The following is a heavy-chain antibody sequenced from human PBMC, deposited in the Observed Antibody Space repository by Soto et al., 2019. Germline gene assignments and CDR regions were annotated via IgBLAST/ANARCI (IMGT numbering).Heavy chain of an antibody. Sequence: EMQLLESGGGLVQPGGSLRLSCAASGFTFSTYAMSWVRQAPGKGLEWVSAISSSGGSTYYADSVKGRFTICRDNSKNTLYMQMNSLRAEDTALYYCAKDHWGSYSGQGTLVTVSS. CDR3: AKDHWGSY. CDR1: GFTFSTYA. V-gene: IGHV3-23*01. J-gene: IGHJ4*02. CDR2: ISSSGGST. D-gene: IGHD3-16*01.